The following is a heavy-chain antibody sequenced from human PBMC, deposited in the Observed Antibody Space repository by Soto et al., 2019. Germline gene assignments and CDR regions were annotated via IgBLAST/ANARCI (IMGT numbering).Heavy chain of an antibody. CDR1: GFTFSSYS. J-gene: IGHJ4*02. CDR3: ARSPSPRTHFDY. CDR2: ISSSSSYI. Sequence: GGSLRLSCAASGFTFSSYSMNWVRQAPGKGLEWVSSISSSSSYIYYADSVKGLFTISRDNAKNSLYLQMNSLRAEDTAVYYCARSPSPRTHFDYWGQGTLVTVSS. V-gene: IGHV3-21*01.